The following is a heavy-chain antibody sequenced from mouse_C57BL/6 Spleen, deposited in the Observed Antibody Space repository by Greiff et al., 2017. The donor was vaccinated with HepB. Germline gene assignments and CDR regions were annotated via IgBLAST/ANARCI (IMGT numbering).Heavy chain of an antibody. J-gene: IGHJ4*01. CDR2: INPSNGGT. Sequence: QVQLQQSGTELVKPGASVKLSCKASGYTFTSYWIHWVKQRPGQGLEWIGNINPSNGGTNYNEKFKSKATLTVDKSSSTAYMQLSSLTSEDSAVYYCAREISNYPYYAMDYWGQGTSVTVSS. CDR1: GYTFTSYW. V-gene: IGHV1-53*01. D-gene: IGHD2-5*01. CDR3: AREISNYPYYAMDY.